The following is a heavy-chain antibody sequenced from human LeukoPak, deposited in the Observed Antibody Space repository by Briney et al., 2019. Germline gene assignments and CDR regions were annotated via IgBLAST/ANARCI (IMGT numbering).Heavy chain of an antibody. CDR3: ARGLSPLYYFDY. V-gene: IGHV1-8*01. CDR2: MNPNSGNT. CDR1: GYTFTSYD. Sequence: GASVKVSCKASGYTFTSYDINWVRQATGQGLEWMGWMNPNSGNTGYAQKFQGRVTMTRNTSISTAYMELSSLRSEDTAVYYCARGLSPLYYFDYWGQGTLVTVSS. J-gene: IGHJ4*02.